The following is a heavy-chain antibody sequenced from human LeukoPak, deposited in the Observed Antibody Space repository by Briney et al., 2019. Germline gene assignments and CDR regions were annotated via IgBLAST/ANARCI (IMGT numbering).Heavy chain of an antibody. D-gene: IGHD6-19*01. J-gene: IGHJ6*02. V-gene: IGHV4-31*03. CDR2: IYYSGST. CDR1: GGSISSGGYY. Sequence: PSETLSLTCTVSGGSISSGGYYWSWIRQHPGDGLEWIGYIYYSGSTYYNPSLKSRVTISIDTSKNQFSLKLSSVTAADTAVYYCARDAGHQGGSGWYFGYYYGMDVWGQGTTVTVSS. CDR3: ARDAGHQGGSGWYFGYYYGMDV.